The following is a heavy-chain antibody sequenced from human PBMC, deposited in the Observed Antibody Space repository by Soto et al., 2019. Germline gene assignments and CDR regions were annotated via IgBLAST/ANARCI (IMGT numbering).Heavy chain of an antibody. CDR2: IDPSGSDT. CDR1: GYCFSNSW. V-gene: IGHV5-51*01. D-gene: IGHD4-17*01. J-gene: IGHJ5*02. CDR3: AGRTGLSGDYYWFDP. Sequence: GESLRILGKCTGYCFSNSWIDWMRQMLGKGLEWMRIIDPSGSDTKYSPSFKGQVTISADKSISTAYLQWSSLEASDTAIYYCAGRTGLSGDYYWFDPWGQGTLVTVSS.